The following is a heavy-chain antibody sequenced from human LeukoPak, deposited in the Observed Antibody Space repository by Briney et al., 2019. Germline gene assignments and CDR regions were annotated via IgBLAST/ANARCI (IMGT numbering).Heavy chain of an antibody. CDR3: ARNVTAGFFDY. J-gene: IGHJ4*02. CDR2: IYYSWGM. CDR1: GSSITGDYF. D-gene: IGHD1-1*01. Sequence: SETLSLTCDVSGSSITGDYFWGWIRQPPGKGLEWIATIYYSWGMYFNPSLKRRVTISLDASKNHYSLKMTSLTAADTAIYYCARNVTAGFFDYWGQGILVTVSS. V-gene: IGHV4-38-2*01.